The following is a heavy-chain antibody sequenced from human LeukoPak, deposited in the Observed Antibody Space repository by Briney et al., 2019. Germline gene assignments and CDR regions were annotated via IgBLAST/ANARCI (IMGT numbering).Heavy chain of an antibody. Sequence: SVKVSCKASGGAFSSYAISWVRQAPGQGLEWMGRIIPIFGTANYAQKFQGRVTITTDESTSTAYMELSSLRSEDTAVYYCARVPLELWLHDYWGQGTLVTVSS. V-gene: IGHV1-69*05. J-gene: IGHJ4*02. CDR2: IIPIFGTA. CDR1: GGAFSSYA. CDR3: ARVPLELWLHDY. D-gene: IGHD6-19*01.